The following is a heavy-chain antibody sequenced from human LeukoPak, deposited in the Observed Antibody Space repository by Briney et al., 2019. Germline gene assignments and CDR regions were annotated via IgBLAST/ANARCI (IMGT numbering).Heavy chain of an antibody. CDR3: AKEDGYNYVDY. Sequence: GGSLRLSCAASGFTFSSYAMSWVRQAPGKGLEWVSAVIDSGRRTYYAGSVKGRFTISRDNSKNTLYLQMNSLRAEDTAVYFCAKEDGYNYVDYWGQGTLVTVSS. CDR2: VIDSGRRT. CDR1: GFTFSSYA. D-gene: IGHD5-24*01. V-gene: IGHV3-23*01. J-gene: IGHJ4*02.